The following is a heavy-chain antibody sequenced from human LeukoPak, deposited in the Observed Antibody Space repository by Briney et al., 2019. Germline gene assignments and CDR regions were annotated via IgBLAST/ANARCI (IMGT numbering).Heavy chain of an antibody. D-gene: IGHD3-22*01. CDR3: ARWGEGRYCYDSSGYYSYRY. J-gene: IGHJ4*02. V-gene: IGHV1-18*01. CDR2: ISAYNGNT. Sequence: ASVKVSCKASGYTFTSYGISWVRQAPGQGLEWMGWISAYNGNTNYAQKLQGRVTMTTDTSTSTAYMELRSLRSDDTAVYYCARWGEGRYCYDSSGYYSYRYWGQGTLVTVSS. CDR1: GYTFTSYG.